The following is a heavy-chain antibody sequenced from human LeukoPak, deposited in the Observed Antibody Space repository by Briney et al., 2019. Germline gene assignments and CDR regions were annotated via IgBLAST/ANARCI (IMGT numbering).Heavy chain of an antibody. Sequence: SETLSLTCTVSGGSISSYYWSWIRQPAGKGLEWIGSIYYSGSTNYNPSLKSRVTISVDTSKNQFSLKLSSVTAADTAVYYCARGSTVTTYYYYMDVWGKGTTVTISS. CDR1: GGSISSYY. J-gene: IGHJ6*03. CDR2: IYYSGST. D-gene: IGHD4-17*01. V-gene: IGHV4-59*01. CDR3: ARGSTVTTYYYYMDV.